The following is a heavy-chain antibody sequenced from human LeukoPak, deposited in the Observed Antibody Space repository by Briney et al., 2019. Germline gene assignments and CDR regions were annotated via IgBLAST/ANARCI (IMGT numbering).Heavy chain of an antibody. CDR2: IYHSGST. CDR3: ARDPLGCCSGTSCYNPI. D-gene: IGHD2-2*02. J-gene: IGHJ3*02. V-gene: IGHV4-30-2*01. CDR1: GGSISSGGYY. Sequence: SETLSLTCTVSGGSISSGGYYWSWIRQPPGKGLEWIGYIYHSGSTYYNPSLKSRVTISVDRSKNQFSLKLSSVTAADTAVYYCARDPLGCCSGTSCYNPIWGQGTMVTVSS.